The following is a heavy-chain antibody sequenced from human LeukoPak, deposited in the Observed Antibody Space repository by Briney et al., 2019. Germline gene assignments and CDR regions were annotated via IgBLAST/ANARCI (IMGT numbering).Heavy chain of an antibody. CDR3: AKDSKAVARGYFDY. J-gene: IGHJ4*02. Sequence: GGSLRLSCAASGFTFSSYWMHWVRQAPGKGLVWVSRINSDGSSTSYADSVKGRLTISRDNAKNTLYLQMNSLRAEDTALYYCAKDSKAVARGYFDYWGQGTLVTVSS. CDR2: INSDGSST. CDR1: GFTFSSYW. V-gene: IGHV3-74*01. D-gene: IGHD6-19*01.